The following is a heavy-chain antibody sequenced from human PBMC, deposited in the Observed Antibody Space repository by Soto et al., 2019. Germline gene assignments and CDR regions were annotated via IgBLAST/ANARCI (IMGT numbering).Heavy chain of an antibody. CDR2: IYHSGST. V-gene: IGHV4-38-2*01. CDR1: GESLSSGYY. D-gene: IGHD3-22*01. J-gene: IGHJ4*02. Sequence: SETLSLTCAVSGESLSSGYYWVWIRQPPGKGLEWIGSIYHSGSTYYNPSLKSRVTISVDTSKNQFSLKLSSVTAADTAVYYCARRSITMNSFTSWGPGTLVTVSS. CDR3: ARRSITMNSFTS.